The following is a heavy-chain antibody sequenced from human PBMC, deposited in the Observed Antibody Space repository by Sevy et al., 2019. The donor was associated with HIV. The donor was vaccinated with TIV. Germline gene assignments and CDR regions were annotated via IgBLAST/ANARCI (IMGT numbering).Heavy chain of an antibody. CDR2: INPNSGGT. CDR3: ARGDSYGIPPLRY. CDR1: GYTFTGYY. Sequence: ASVKVSCKASGYTFTGYYMHWVRQAPGQGLEWMGWINPNSGGTNYAQKFQGRVTMTRDRSVSTAYMELSRLRSDDTAVYYCARGDSYGIPPLRYWGQGTLVTVSS. V-gene: IGHV1-2*02. D-gene: IGHD5-18*01. J-gene: IGHJ4*02.